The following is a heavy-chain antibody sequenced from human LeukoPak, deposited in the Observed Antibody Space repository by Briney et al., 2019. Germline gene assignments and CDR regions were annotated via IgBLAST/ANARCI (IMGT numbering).Heavy chain of an antibody. D-gene: IGHD3-22*01. V-gene: IGHV4-39*01. CDR2: IYYSGST. Sequence: PSETLSLTCTVSGGSISSSSYYWGWIRQPPGKGLEWIGSIYYSGSTYYNPSLKSRVTISVDTSKNQFSLKLSSVTAADTAVYYCARRGSSGYYHWGQGTLVTVSS. CDR1: GGSISSSSYY. J-gene: IGHJ4*02. CDR3: ARRGSSGYYH.